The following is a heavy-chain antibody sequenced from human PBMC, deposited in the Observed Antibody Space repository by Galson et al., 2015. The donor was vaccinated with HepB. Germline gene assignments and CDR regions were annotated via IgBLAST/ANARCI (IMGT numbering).Heavy chain of an antibody. D-gene: IGHD3-16*01. CDR2: TYYRSKWYN. CDR1: GDSVSSNSAA. Sequence: CAISGDSVSSNSAAWNWIRQSPSRGLEWLGRTYYRSKWYNDYAVSVKSRITINPDTSKNQFSLQLNSVTPEDTAVYYCARVEGESELGNFDYWGQGTLVTVSS. V-gene: IGHV6-1*01. CDR3: ARVEGESELGNFDY. J-gene: IGHJ4*02.